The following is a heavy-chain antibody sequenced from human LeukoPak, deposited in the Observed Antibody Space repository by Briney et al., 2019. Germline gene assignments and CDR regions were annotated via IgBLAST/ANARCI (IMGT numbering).Heavy chain of an antibody. CDR2: INPNSGGT. J-gene: IGHJ5*02. V-gene: IGHV1-2*02. D-gene: IGHD2-2*01. CDR1: GYTFTGYY. Sequence: ASVKVSCKASGYTFTGYYMHWVRQAPGQGLEWMGWINPNSGGTNYAQKFQGRVTMTRDTSISTAYMELSRLRSDDTAVYYCAREGAKRYCSSTSCLAFDPWGQGTLVTVSS. CDR3: AREGAKRYCSSTSCLAFDP.